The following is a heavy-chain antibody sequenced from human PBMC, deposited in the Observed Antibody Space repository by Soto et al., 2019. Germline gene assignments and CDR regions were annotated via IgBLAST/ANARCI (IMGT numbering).Heavy chain of an antibody. J-gene: IGHJ4*02. CDR1: GFTFSSYG. Sequence: PGGSLRLSCAASGFTFSSYGMRWVRQAPGKGLEWVAVIWYDVSNIYYADSVKGRFTISRDNSKNTLYLQMNSLRAEDTAVYYCARWTGAVAGHFDYWGQGTLVTVSS. D-gene: IGHD6-19*01. CDR3: ARWTGAVAGHFDY. CDR2: IWYDVSNI. V-gene: IGHV3-33*01.